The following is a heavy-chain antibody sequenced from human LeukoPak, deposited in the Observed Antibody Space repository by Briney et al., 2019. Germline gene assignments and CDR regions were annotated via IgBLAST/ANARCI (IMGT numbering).Heavy chain of an antibody. Sequence: GGSLRLSCAASGFTFSSYAMSWVRQAPGKGMEWVSAISGRGGSTYYADSVKGRFTISRDNSKNTLYLQMNSLRAEDTAVYYCAKRSLLWFGELFEGDAFDIWGQGTMVTVSS. J-gene: IGHJ3*02. V-gene: IGHV3-23*01. CDR2: ISGRGGST. D-gene: IGHD3-10*01. CDR3: AKRSLLWFGELFEGDAFDI. CDR1: GFTFSSYA.